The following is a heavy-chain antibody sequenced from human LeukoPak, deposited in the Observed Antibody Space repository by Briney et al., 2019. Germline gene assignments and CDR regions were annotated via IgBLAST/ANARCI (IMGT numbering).Heavy chain of an antibody. J-gene: IGHJ4*02. CDR3: ANSYGGWYLDY. CDR1: GFTFSSYA. D-gene: IGHD4-23*01. V-gene: IGHV3-23*01. CDR2: ISGSGGSA. Sequence: GGSLRLSCAASGFTFSSYAMSWVRQAPGKALEWVSAISGSGGSAYYADSVKGRFTISRDNSKNTLYLQMNSLRAEDTAVYYCANSYGGWYLDYWGQGTLVTVSS.